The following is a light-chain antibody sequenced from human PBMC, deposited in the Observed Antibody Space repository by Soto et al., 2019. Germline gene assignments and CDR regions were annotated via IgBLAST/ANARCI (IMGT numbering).Light chain of an antibody. J-gene: IGKJ1*01. CDR3: SPYKRPACP. CDR1: QNVKRW. Sequence: DIQMTQSPSTLSASVGDRVAITCRASQNVKRWLAWYQQKPGKAPSLLIYEASTLQNGVPSRFGGSGSETEFTLTINSLQADDSARDSCSPYKRPACPFPQGTKVDIK. CDR2: EAS. V-gene: IGKV1-5*03.